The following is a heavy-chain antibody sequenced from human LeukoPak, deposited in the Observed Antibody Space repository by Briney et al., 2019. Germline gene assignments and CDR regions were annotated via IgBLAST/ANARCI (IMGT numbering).Heavy chain of an antibody. V-gene: IGHV3-15*01. CDR2: IKSKNDGGTI. Sequence: GGSLRLSCAASVFIFSHAWMNWVRQAPGKGLEWVGRIKSKNDGGTIDYAAPVKGRFTISRDYSESTLHLQMNSLKTEDTANYYVTTCGYEGCGAFYIWGQGTMVTVSS. CDR1: VFIFSHAW. D-gene: IGHD5-18*01. CDR3: TTCGYEGCGAFYI. J-gene: IGHJ3*02.